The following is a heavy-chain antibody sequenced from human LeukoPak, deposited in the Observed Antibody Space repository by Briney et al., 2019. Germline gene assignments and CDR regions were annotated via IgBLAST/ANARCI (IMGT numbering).Heavy chain of an antibody. Sequence: GGSLRLSCAASGFTFSGYAMSWVRQAPGKGLEWVSAISGSGGSTYYADSVKGRFTISRDNSKNTLYLQMNSLRAEDTAVYYCAKDVRYFDWLIFDYWGQGTLVTVSS. CDR2: ISGSGGST. J-gene: IGHJ4*02. CDR3: AKDVRYFDWLIFDY. V-gene: IGHV3-23*01. CDR1: GFTFSGYA. D-gene: IGHD3-9*01.